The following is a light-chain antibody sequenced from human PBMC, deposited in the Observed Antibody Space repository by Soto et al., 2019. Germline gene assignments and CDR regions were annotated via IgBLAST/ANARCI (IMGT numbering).Light chain of an antibody. J-gene: IGKJ2*01. Sequence: DIQMTQSPSTLSASVGGRVTITCRASQSISSWLAWYQQKPGKAPKLLIYKASSFESGVHSRFSGSGSGTAFTLTISGLQPDDFATYYCQQYNRLYTFGQGTKLEIK. CDR3: QQYNRLYT. CDR1: QSISSW. CDR2: KAS. V-gene: IGKV1-5*03.